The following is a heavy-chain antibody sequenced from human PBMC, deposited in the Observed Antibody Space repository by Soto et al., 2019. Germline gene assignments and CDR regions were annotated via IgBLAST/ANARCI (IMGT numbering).Heavy chain of an antibody. V-gene: IGHV4-4*07. D-gene: IGHD2-2*01. J-gene: IGHJ5*02. CDR1: GGSISSYY. CDR2: IYTSGST. CDR3: ARDGAHCTSCDVRVP. Sequence: PSETLSLTCTVSGGSISSYYWSWIRQPAGKGLEWIGRIYTSGSTNYNPSLKSRVTMSVDTSKNQFSLKLSSVTAADTAVYYCARDGAHCTSCDVRVPWGQGTMVTVYS.